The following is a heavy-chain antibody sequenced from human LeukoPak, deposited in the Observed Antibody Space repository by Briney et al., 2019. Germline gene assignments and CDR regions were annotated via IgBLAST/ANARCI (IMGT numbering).Heavy chain of an antibody. Sequence: SGTLSLTCTVSGGSISSYYWSWIRQPPGKGLEWIGYIYYSGSTNYNPSLKSRVTISVDTSKNQFSLKLSSVTAADTAVYYCARIDPGYYYYGMDVWGQGTTVTVSS. D-gene: IGHD3-22*01. CDR2: IYYSGST. J-gene: IGHJ6*02. CDR3: ARIDPGYYYYGMDV. CDR1: GGSISSYY. V-gene: IGHV4-59*01.